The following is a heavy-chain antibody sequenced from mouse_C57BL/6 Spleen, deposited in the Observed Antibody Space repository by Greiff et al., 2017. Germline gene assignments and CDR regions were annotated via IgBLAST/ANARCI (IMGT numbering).Heavy chain of an antibody. CDR1: GYTFTSYW. CDR2: IDPSDSYT. Sequence: VQLQQPGAELVMPGASVKLSCKASGYTFTSYWMHWVKQRPGQGLEWIGEIDPSDSYTNYHQKFKGKSTLTVDKSSSTAYIQLSSLTSEDSAVYYCARIYGSSPYYAMDYWGQGTSVTVSS. CDR3: ARIYGSSPYYAMDY. D-gene: IGHD1-1*01. V-gene: IGHV1-69*01. J-gene: IGHJ4*01.